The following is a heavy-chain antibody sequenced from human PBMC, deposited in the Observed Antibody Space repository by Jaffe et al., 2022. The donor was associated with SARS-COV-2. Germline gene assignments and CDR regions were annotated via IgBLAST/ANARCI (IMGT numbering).Heavy chain of an antibody. CDR1: GGTFSSYA. CDR3: ARDGVRAVAGTLDY. J-gene: IGHJ4*02. D-gene: IGHD6-19*01. V-gene: IGHV1-69*01. Sequence: QVQLVQSGAEVKKPGSSVKVSCKASGGTFSSYAISWVRQAPGQGLEWMGGIIPIFGTANYAQKFQGRVTITADESTSTAYMELSSLRSEDTAVYYCARDGVRAVAGTLDYWGQGTLVTVSS. CDR2: IIPIFGTA.